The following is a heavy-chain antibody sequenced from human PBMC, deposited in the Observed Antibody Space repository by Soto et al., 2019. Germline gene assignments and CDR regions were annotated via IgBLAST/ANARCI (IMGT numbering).Heavy chain of an antibody. D-gene: IGHD4-17*01. Sequence: EVQLVESGGGLVQPGGSLRLSCAASGFTFSSYSMNWVRQAPGKGLEWVSYISSSSSTIYYADSVKGRFTISRDNAKNSLYLQMNSLRDEDTAVYYCGRDRKGYGDYWGGFDYWGQGTLVTVSS. CDR1: GFTFSSYS. J-gene: IGHJ4*02. CDR2: ISSSSSTI. CDR3: GRDRKGYGDYWGGFDY. V-gene: IGHV3-48*02.